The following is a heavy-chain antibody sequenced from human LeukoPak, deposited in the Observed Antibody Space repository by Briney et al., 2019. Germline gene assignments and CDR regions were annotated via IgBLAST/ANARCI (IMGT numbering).Heavy chain of an antibody. CDR1: GFTFSAYS. Sequence: GVLRLSCAASGFTFSAYSMHWVRQAPGKGLEWVSSISTGSSYIYYADSVKGRFTISRENAKNSLYLQMNSLRAEDTAVYYCARDSTPYDSSGYCYDYWGQGTLVTVSS. J-gene: IGHJ4*02. D-gene: IGHD3-22*01. CDR2: ISTGSSYI. CDR3: ARDSTPYDSSGYCYDY. V-gene: IGHV3-21*01.